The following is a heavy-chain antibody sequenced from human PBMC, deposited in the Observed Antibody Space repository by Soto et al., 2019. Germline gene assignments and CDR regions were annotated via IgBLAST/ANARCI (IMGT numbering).Heavy chain of an antibody. J-gene: IGHJ5*02. D-gene: IGHD3-3*01. CDR3: AREGKFWSAYPSTWFDP. CDR1: GGSISSYH. CDR2: MYYSGST. Sequence: SETLSLTCTVSGGSISSYHWSWIRQSPEKGLEWIGHMYYSGSTNYNPSLKRRVTISVDTSKNQFSLKLSSVTAADTAVYYCAREGKFWSAYPSTWFDPWGQGFLVTVS. V-gene: IGHV4-59*01.